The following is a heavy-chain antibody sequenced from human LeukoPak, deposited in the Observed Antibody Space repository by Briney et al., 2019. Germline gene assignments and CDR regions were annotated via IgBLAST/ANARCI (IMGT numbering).Heavy chain of an antibody. V-gene: IGHV1-18*01. Sequence: GASVKVSCKASGYTFTSYGISWVRQAPGQGLEWMGWISAYNGNTNYAQKLQGRVTMTTDTSTSTAYMELRSLRSDDTAVYYCARDTSGFGGSNWFDPWGQGTLVTVSS. CDR1: GYTFTSYG. CDR3: ARDTSGFGGSNWFDP. J-gene: IGHJ5*02. CDR2: ISAYNGNT. D-gene: IGHD3-10*01.